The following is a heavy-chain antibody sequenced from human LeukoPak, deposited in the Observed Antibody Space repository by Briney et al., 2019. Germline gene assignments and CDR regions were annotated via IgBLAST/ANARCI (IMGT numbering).Heavy chain of an antibody. J-gene: IGHJ4*02. CDR2: ISWNGGST. CDR1: GFTFDDYA. D-gene: IGHD4-17*01. V-gene: IGHV3-20*04. CDR3: AREATVTKKGYDY. Sequence: GGSLRLSCAASGFTFDDYAMHWVRQAPGKGLEWVSGISWNGGSTGYADSVKGRFTISRDNAKNSLYLQMNSLSAEDTALYYCAREATVTKKGYDYWGQGTLVTVSS.